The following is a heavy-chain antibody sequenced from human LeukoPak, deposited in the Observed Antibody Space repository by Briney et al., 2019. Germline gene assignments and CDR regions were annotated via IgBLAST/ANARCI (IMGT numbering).Heavy chain of an antibody. J-gene: IGHJ4*02. CDR1: GGSISSYY. CDR3: ARAYGGYYGSGSYYKDY. Sequence: PSETLSLTCTVSGGSISSYYWSWIRQPPGKGLEWIGYIFYSGSTNYNPSLKSRVTISVDTSKNQFSLKLSSVTAADTAVYYCARAYGGYYGSGSYYKDYWGQGTLVTVSS. CDR2: IFYSGST. V-gene: IGHV4-59*12. D-gene: IGHD3-10*01.